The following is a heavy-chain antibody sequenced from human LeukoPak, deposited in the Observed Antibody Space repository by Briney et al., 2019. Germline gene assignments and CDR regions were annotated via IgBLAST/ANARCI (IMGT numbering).Heavy chain of an antibody. CDR3: ARDQGSGSYYPRFDY. V-gene: IGHV1-18*01. J-gene: IGHJ4*02. Sequence: ASVKVSCKASGYTFTTFGVSWVRQAPGQGLEWMGWISSYDGITKSAQKLQGRVTMTTDTSTSTAYMELRSLRSDDTAVYYCARDQGSGSYYPRFDYWGQGALVTVSS. CDR1: GYTFTTFG. CDR2: ISSYDGIT. D-gene: IGHD3-10*01.